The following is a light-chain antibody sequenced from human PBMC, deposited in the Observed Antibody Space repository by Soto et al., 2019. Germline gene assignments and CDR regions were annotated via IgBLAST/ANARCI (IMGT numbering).Light chain of an antibody. V-gene: IGKV3-15*01. CDR1: QSISSN. Sequence: EIVMTQSPATLSVSPGERATLSCRASQSISSNLAWYQQKPGQAPRLLIYHGSTRATGIPARFSGSGSGTEFTLTISSLQSEDFAVYYCQHRSNWLGTFGPGTKVDIK. CDR3: QHRSNWLGT. CDR2: HGS. J-gene: IGKJ3*01.